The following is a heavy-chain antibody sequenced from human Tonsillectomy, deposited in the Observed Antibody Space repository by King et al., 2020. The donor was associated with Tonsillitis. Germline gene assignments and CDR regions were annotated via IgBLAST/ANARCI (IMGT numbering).Heavy chain of an antibody. CDR3: ARVEVWFGELFTPSDY. D-gene: IGHD3-10*01. CDR1: GFTFRSYS. CDR2: ISSCSGTI. J-gene: IGHJ4*02. Sequence: VQLVESGGGLVQPGGSLRLSCAASGFTFRSYSMNLVRQAPGKGLEWVSYISSCSGTIYYVDSVKGRFIISRDNAKSSLYLQMNSLRAADTAAYYCARVEVWFGELFTPSDYWGQGTLVTVSS. V-gene: IGHV3-48*01.